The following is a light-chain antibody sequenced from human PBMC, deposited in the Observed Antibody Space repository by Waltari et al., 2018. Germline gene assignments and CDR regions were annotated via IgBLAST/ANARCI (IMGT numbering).Light chain of an antibody. CDR2: EVT. J-gene: IGLJ2*01. Sequence: QSALTQPPSASGSPGQSVTISCTGTTSDVGTYNYVSWYQQHPGKAPKLILYEVTKRPAGVPVLFSGSNAGNTASLTVSGRQAEDEADYYCTSYAGGKDLVVFGGGTKLTVL. CDR1: TSDVGTYNY. V-gene: IGLV2-8*01. CDR3: TSYAGGKDLVV.